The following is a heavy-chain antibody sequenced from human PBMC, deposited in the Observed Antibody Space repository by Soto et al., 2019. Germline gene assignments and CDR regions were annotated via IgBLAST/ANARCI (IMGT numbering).Heavy chain of an antibody. D-gene: IGHD3-9*01. CDR2: IYYSGST. V-gene: IGHV4-59*08. CDR3: ARHTDDILTGNEALDI. CDR1: GGSISSYY. Sequence: SETLSLTCTVSGGSISSYYWSWIRQPPGKGLEWIGYIYYSGSTNYNPSLKSRVTISVDTSKNQFSLKLSSVTAADTAVYYCARHTDDILTGNEALDIWGQGTVVTVSS. J-gene: IGHJ3*02.